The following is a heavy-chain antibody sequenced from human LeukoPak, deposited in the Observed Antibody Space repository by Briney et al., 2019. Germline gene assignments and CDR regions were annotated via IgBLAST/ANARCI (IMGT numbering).Heavy chain of an antibody. CDR1: GFTFSSYA. CDR3: AKDRDIAVRPYYFDY. Sequence: GGSLRLSCAASGFTFSSYAMSWVRQAPGKGLEWVSGMSGSGGRTYYADSVKGRFTISRDNSKNTLSLQMNSLRAEDTAVYYCAKDRDIAVRPYYFDYWGQGTLVTVSS. V-gene: IGHV3-23*01. D-gene: IGHD6-6*01. J-gene: IGHJ4*02. CDR2: MSGSGGRT.